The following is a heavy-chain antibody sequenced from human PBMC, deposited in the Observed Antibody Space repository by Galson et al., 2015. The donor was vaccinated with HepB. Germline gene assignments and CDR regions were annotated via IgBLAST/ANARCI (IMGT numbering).Heavy chain of an antibody. CDR1: GFTFSSYW. J-gene: IGHJ2*01. D-gene: IGHD3-3*01. Sequence: SLRLSCAASGFTFSSYWMSWVRQAPGKGLEWVANIKQDGSEKYYVDSVKGRFSISRDNAKNSLYLQMNSLRAEDTAVYYCARVGGTTIFGVVTVYWYFDLWGRSTLVTVSS. CDR2: IKQDGSEK. V-gene: IGHV3-7*01. CDR3: ARVGGTTIFGVVTVYWYFDL.